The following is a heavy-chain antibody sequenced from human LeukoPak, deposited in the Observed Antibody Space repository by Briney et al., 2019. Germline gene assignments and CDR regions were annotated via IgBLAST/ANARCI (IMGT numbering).Heavy chain of an antibody. CDR2: INRGGSRT. Sequence: GGSLRLSCAASGFTFSNHWMHWVRQAPGKGLMWVSRINRGGSRTDYADSVKGRFTISRDDAKNTLYLQLNSLRAEDTAVYCCARGAYICSGGSCHKYWGQGTLVTVSS. D-gene: IGHD2-15*01. CDR1: GFTFSNHW. J-gene: IGHJ4*02. CDR3: ARGAYICSGGSCHKY. V-gene: IGHV3-74*01.